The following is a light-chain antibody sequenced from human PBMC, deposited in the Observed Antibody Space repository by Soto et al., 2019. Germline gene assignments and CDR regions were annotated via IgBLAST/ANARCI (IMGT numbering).Light chain of an antibody. CDR2: GAF. CDR3: QQFSPSPRLYT. J-gene: IGKJ2*01. Sequence: IVLTQSPGTLSLSPGERATLSCRASQRVSSSFLAWYQQKLGQAPRLLIYGAFDRAAGIPDRFSGSGSGTDYTLTISRLEPEDAALSFCQQFSPSPRLYTFGQGTKLEIK. V-gene: IGKV3-20*01. CDR1: QRVSSSF.